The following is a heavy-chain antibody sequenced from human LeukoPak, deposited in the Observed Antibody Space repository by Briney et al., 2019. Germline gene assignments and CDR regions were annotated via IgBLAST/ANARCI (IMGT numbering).Heavy chain of an antibody. V-gene: IGHV3-15*01. CDR2: IKSKTDGGTT. CDR1: GFPFSNAW. CDR3: TTEGGHYDSSGEFDY. D-gene: IGHD3-22*01. J-gene: IGHJ4*02. Sequence: GGSLSLSCAASGFPFSNAWMSWVRPAPGKGLEWVGRIKSKTDGGTTDYAAPVKGRFTISRDDSKNTLYLQMNSLKTEDTAVYYCTTEGGHYDSSGEFDYWGQGTLVTVSS.